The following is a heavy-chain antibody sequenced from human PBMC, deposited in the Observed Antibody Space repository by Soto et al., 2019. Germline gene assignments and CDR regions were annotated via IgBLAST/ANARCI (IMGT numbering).Heavy chain of an antibody. V-gene: IGHV3-21*01. CDR2: ISSTSTYI. J-gene: IGHJ3*02. D-gene: IGHD2-15*01. CDR1: GFTFNTYT. CDR3: GRISGFFFTVGTCYLQVAFNI. Sequence: EVQLVESGGGQVKPGGSLRLSCAASGFTFNTYTMNWVRQAPGKGLEWVSSISSTSTYIYYADSVRGRFTISRDNAGNSRFWQRGALKAEDWVGFSWGRISGFFFTVGTCYLQVAFNIGAQGP.